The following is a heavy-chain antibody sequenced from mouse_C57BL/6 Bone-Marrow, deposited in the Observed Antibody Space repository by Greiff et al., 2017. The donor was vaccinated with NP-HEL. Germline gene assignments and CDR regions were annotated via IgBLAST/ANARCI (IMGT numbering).Heavy chain of an antibody. CDR3: ARGGRYCYAMDY. CDR2: IHPNSGST. V-gene: IGHV1-64*01. D-gene: IGHD2-14*01. Sequence: QVQLQQPGAELVKPGASVKLSCKASGYTFTSYWMHWVKQRPGQGLEWIGMIHPNSGSTNYNEKFKSKATLTVAKSSSTAYMQLSSLTSEDSAVYYCARGGRYCYAMDYWGQGTSVTVSS. CDR1: GYTFTSYW. J-gene: IGHJ4*01.